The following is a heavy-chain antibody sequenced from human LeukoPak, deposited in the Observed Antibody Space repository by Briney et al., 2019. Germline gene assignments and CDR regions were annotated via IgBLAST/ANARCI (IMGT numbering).Heavy chain of an antibody. D-gene: IGHD3-22*01. V-gene: IGHV3-21*01. CDR3: ARGPHDSSGYYYPPRYFDY. J-gene: IGHJ4*02. CDR1: GFTFSSYS. CDR2: ISSSSSYI. Sequence: GGSLRLSCAASGFTFSSYSMNWVRQAPGKGLEWVSSISSSSSYIYYADSLKGRLTISRDNAKNSLYLQMNSLRAEDTAVYYCARGPHDSSGYYYPPRYFDYWGQGTLVTVSS.